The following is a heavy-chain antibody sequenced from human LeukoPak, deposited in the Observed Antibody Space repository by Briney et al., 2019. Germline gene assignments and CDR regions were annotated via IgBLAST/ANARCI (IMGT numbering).Heavy chain of an antibody. D-gene: IGHD2-21*02. Sequence: PGGSLRLSRAVSGFTFSSHGMHWVRQAPGKGLEWVAVIWYDGSNKYYADSVKGRFTISRDNSRNTVYLQMNSLRAEDTAVYYCARWGDGKRFDYWGQGTLVTVSS. V-gene: IGHV3-33*01. CDR1: GFTFSSHG. CDR2: IWYDGSNK. J-gene: IGHJ4*02. CDR3: ARWGDGKRFDY.